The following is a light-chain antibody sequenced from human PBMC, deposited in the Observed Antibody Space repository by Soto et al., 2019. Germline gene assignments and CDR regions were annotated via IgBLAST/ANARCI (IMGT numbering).Light chain of an antibody. Sequence: DIVMTQSPDSLAVSLGERATINCKSSQSVLSSSNNKNYLAWYQQKPGQPPKLLIYWASTRESGVPDRFSGGGSGTDFTLTISSLQAEDVAVYYCQQYFSTPQTFGQGTKVEIK. V-gene: IGKV4-1*01. CDR3: QQYFSTPQT. CDR1: QSVLSSSNNKNY. CDR2: WAS. J-gene: IGKJ1*01.